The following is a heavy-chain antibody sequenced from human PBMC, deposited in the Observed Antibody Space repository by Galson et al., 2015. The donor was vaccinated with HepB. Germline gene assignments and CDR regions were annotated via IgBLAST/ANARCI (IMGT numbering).Heavy chain of an antibody. CDR1: EFTFSSYG. J-gene: IGHJ3*02. V-gene: IGHV3-33*01. CDR2: IWYDGSNK. Sequence: SLRLSCAASEFTFSSYGMHWVRQAPGKGLEWVAVIWYDGSNKYYVDSVKGRFIISRDNFKNTLYLQMNSLRVEDTAMYYCARVTTLAFDIWGQGTMVTVSS. D-gene: IGHD1-1*01. CDR3: ARVTTLAFDI.